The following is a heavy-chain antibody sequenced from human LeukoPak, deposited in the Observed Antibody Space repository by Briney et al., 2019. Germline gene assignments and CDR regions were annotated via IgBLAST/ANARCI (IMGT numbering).Heavy chain of an antibody. V-gene: IGHV7-4-1*02. Sequence: ASVKVSCKASGDTFTSYYMHWVRQAPGQGLEWMGWINTNTGNPTYAQGFTGRFVFSLDTSVSTAYLQISSLKAEDTAVYYCASAYDHDSSGYPPTNYWGQGTLVTVSS. D-gene: IGHD3-22*01. CDR2: INTNTGNP. CDR3: ASAYDHDSSGYPPTNY. CDR1: GDTFTSYY. J-gene: IGHJ4*02.